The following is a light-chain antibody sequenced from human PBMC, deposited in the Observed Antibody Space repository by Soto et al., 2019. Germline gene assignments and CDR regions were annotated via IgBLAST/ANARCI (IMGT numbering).Light chain of an antibody. V-gene: IGLV1-47*01. Sequence: QSVLTQPPSASGTPGQRGTISCSGSSSNIGSSYVYWYQQLPGTAPNLVIFRNNQRPSGVPDRFSGSKSGTSASLAISGLRSEDDAYYYCAGWDASLSGHVVFGGGTQLTVL. CDR3: AGWDASLSGHVV. J-gene: IGLJ2*01. CDR2: RNN. CDR1: SSNIGSSY.